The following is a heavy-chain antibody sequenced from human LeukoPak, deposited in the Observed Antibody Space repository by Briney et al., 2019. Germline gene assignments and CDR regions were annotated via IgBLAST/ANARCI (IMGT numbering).Heavy chain of an antibody. CDR2: INPNSGGT. J-gene: IGHJ4*02. V-gene: IGHV1-2*02. CDR1: GYTFTGYY. D-gene: IGHD3-9*01. CDR3: ARGWGYYDILTGYYREYYFDY. Sequence: ASVKVPCKASGYTFTGYYMHWVRQAPGQGLEWMGWINPNSGGTNYAQKFQGRVTMTRDTSISTAYMELSRLRSDDTAVYYCARGWGYYDILTGYYREYYFDYWGQGTLVTVSS.